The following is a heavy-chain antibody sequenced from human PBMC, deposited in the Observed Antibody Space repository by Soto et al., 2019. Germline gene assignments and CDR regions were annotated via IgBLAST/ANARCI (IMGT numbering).Heavy chain of an antibody. CDR3: ARACSSNSCYDVFDY. J-gene: IGHJ4*02. CDR1: GGSISSYY. CDR2: IYTSGST. D-gene: IGHD2-2*01. V-gene: IGHV4-4*07. Sequence: SETLSLTCTVSGGSISSYYWSWIRQPAGKGLEWIGRIYTSGSTNYNPSLKSRVTMSVDTSKNQFSLKLSSVTAADTAVYYCARACSSNSCYDVFDYWGQGTLVTVSS.